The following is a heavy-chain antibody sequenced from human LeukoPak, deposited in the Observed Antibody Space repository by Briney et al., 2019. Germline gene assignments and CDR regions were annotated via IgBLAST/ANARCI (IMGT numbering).Heavy chain of an antibody. D-gene: IGHD3-22*01. CDR3: ARDFYYYDSSGYYFFDY. Sequence: PSETLSLTCTVSGGSISSSSYYWGWTRQPPGKGLEWIGSIYYSGSTYYNPSLKSRVTISVDTSKNQFSLKLSSVTAADTAVYYCARDFYYYDSSGYYFFDYWGQGTLVTVSS. CDR1: GGSISSSSYY. J-gene: IGHJ4*02. CDR2: IYYSGST. V-gene: IGHV4-39*07.